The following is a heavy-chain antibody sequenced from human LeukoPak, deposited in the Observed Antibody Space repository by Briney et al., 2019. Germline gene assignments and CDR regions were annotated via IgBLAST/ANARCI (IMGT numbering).Heavy chain of an antibody. CDR3: ARLTITTDHRDAFDI. CDR2: IYPGDSDT. Sequence: GESLKISCKGSGYSFTSYWIGWVRQMPGKGLEWMGIIYPGDSDTRYSPSFQGRVTISADKSISTAYLQWSSLKASDTAMYYCARLTITTDHRDAFDIWGQGTMVTVSS. V-gene: IGHV5-51*01. J-gene: IGHJ3*02. CDR1: GYSFTSYW. D-gene: IGHD3-22*01.